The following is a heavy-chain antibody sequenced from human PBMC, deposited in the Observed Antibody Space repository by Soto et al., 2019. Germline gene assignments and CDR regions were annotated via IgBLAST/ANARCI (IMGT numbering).Heavy chain of an antibody. D-gene: IGHD2-2*01. V-gene: IGHV1-46*01. Sequence: QVQLVQSGAEVKKPGASVKVSCKASGYTFTSYYMHWVRQAHGQGLGWMGIINPSGGSTSYAQKFQGRVTRTSDTSTSTVYMELSSLRSEDTAVYYCARGGGYCRSTSCPPGGMDVWGQGTKVTVSS. J-gene: IGHJ6*02. CDR2: INPSGGST. CDR1: GYTFTSYY. CDR3: ARGGGYCRSTSCPPGGMDV.